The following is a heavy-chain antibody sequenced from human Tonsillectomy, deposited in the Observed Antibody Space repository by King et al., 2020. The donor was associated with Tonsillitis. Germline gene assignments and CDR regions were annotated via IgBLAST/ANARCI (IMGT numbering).Heavy chain of an antibody. Sequence: QLQESGPGLVKPSETLSLTCTVSGGSISSYYWSWIRQPPGKGLEWIGDIYYSWSTNYNPSLKSRVTISVDTSKNQFSLKLSSVTAADTAVYYCARHPYSYGYWFWGQGTLVTVSS. D-gene: IGHD5-18*01. CDR2: IYYSWST. V-gene: IGHV4-59*08. J-gene: IGHJ4*02. CDR3: ARHPYSYGYWF. CDR1: GGSISSYY.